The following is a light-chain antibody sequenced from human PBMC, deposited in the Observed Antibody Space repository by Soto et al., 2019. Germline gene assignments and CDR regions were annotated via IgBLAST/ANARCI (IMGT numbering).Light chain of an antibody. CDR2: AVT. Sequence: QSVLTQPPSASGSPGQSVTISCTGTSNDVGNHNFVSWYQHHPGKAPKLIIYAVTKRPSGIPDRFSGSKSGNTASLTVSGLQAEDEADYYCSSYAGSNNLCVFATGTKFTVL. CDR1: SNDVGNHNF. V-gene: IGLV2-8*01. CDR3: SSYAGSNNLCV. J-gene: IGLJ1*01.